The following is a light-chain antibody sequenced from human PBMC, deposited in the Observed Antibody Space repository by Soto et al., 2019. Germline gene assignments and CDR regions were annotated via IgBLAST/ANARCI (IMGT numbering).Light chain of an antibody. CDR3: QQSYTSPVT. J-gene: IGKJ4*01. CDR2: GAS. CDR1: QSISTY. V-gene: IGKV1-39*01. Sequence: DIQMTQSPSSLSVSIGDRVTITCRASQSISTYLNWYEQKPGKAPNLLIYGASTLQSGVPSRFSGGGSGTYFTLTISGLQHEAFGSYYGQQSYTSPVTFGGGTKVEIK.